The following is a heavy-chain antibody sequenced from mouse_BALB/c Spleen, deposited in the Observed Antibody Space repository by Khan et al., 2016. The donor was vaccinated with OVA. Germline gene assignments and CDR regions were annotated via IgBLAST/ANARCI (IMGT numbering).Heavy chain of an antibody. Sequence: EVQLVESGPDLVKPSQSLSLTCTVTGYSITSGYSWHWIRQFPENKLEWMGYIHYIGSTNYNPSLKSRISITRDTSKNQFFLQLNSVTTEDTATDYCAAYYDYDYAMDYWGQGTSVTVSS. CDR3: AAYYDYDYAMDY. CDR1: GYSITSGYS. D-gene: IGHD2-4*01. J-gene: IGHJ4*01. CDR2: IHYIGST. V-gene: IGHV3-1*02.